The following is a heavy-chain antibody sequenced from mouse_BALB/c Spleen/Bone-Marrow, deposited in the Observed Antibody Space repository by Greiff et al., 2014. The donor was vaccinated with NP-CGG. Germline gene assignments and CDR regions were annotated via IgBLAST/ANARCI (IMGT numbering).Heavy chain of an antibody. CDR1: GYTFTSYW. V-gene: IGHV1S81*02. CDR2: INPSNGRT. D-gene: IGHD4-1*01. J-gene: IGHJ4*01. Sequence: VKLMESGAELVKPGASVKLSCEASGYTFTSYWMHWVKQRPGQGLEWIGEINPSNGRTNYNERFKSKATLTLDKSSSTAYMQLSSLTSEDSAVYYCSREESLGDAMDYWGQGTSVTVSS. CDR3: SREESLGDAMDY.